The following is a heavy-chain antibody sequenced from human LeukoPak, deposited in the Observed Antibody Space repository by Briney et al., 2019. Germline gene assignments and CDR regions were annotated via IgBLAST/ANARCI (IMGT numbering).Heavy chain of an antibody. CDR3: ANGGTYSSGP. J-gene: IGHJ5*02. Sequence: GGSLRLSCAASGFTFSNYAMHWVRQAPGKGLEWVAVISYDGSNKYNADSVKGRFTISRDNAKNSLFLQINSLRAEDTAVYYCANGGTYSSGPWGQGTLVTVSS. CDR1: GFTFSNYA. CDR2: ISYDGSNK. D-gene: IGHD3-22*01. V-gene: IGHV3-30-3*01.